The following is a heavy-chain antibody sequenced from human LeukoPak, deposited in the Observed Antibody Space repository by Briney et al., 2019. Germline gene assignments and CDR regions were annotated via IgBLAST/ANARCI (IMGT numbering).Heavy chain of an antibody. CDR3: ARDTKSVAADF. J-gene: IGHJ4*02. Sequence: GGSLRLSCAASGFTFSNHGMHWVRQAPGKGLGWVAVIWYDGSNRYYADSVKGRFIISRDNSKNTLYLQMNSLRAEDTAIYYCARDTKSVAADFWGQGAVVTVSS. CDR1: GFTFSNHG. D-gene: IGHD6-19*01. CDR2: IWYDGSNR. V-gene: IGHV3-33*01.